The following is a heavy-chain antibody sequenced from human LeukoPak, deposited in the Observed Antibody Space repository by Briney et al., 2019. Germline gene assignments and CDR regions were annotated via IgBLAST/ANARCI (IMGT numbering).Heavy chain of an antibody. CDR2: IHASGSS. CDR1: DYSITSYS. J-gene: IGHJ4*02. V-gene: IGHV4-4*07. CDR3: ARVAPHEKTLDY. Sequence: SETLSLACSVSDYSITSYSWSWFRQPAGKGLEWIGRIHASGSSDYDPSLKSRVTMSVDTSKNQISLKLTSVSAADTAVYYCARVAPHEKTLDYWGQGTLVTVSS.